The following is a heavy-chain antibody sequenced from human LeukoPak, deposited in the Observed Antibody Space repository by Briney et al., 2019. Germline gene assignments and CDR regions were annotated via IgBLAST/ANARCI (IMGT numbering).Heavy chain of an antibody. CDR3: ARDYERIIMVRGVPLSPQTVFDP. CDR2: INPNSGGT. Sequence: ASVKVSCKTSGYTFTGYYMHWVRQAPGQGLEWMGWINPNSGGTNYAQKFKGRVTMTRDTSISTAYMELSRLRSDDTAVYYCARDYERIIMVRGVPLSPQTVFDPWGQGTLVTVSS. V-gene: IGHV1-2*02. D-gene: IGHD3-10*01. J-gene: IGHJ5*02. CDR1: GYTFTGYY.